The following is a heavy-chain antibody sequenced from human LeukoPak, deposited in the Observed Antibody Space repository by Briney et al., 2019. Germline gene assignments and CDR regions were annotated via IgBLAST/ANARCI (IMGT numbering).Heavy chain of an antibody. CDR2: ISNNGGST. CDR1: GFTFSSYA. V-gene: IGHV3-64*02. CDR3: ARVAVAVCFDY. J-gene: IGHJ4*02. D-gene: IGHD6-19*01. Sequence: GGSLRLSCAASGFTFSSYAMHWVRQAPGKGLEYVSAISNNGGSTYYADSVKGRFTISRDNSKNTLYLQMGSLRAEDMAVYYCARVAVAVCFDYWGQGTLVTVSS.